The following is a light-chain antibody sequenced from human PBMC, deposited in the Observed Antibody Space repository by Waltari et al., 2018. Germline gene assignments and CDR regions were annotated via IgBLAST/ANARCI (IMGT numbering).Light chain of an antibody. Sequence: QSALTQPDSVSGSPGQAITISCTGTSLDVGGLKYVSWYQQHPVKDPKAIIYEVSNPASGVPHRFSGSKSGNSASLTISRLQDEDEADYYCSSYTSSTTEIFGGGTRLTVL. CDR2: EVS. CDR3: SSYTSSTTEI. J-gene: IGLJ2*01. CDR1: SLDVGGLKY. V-gene: IGLV2-14*01.